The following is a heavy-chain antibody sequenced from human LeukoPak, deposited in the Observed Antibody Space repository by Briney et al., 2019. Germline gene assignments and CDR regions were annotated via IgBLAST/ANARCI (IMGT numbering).Heavy chain of an antibody. CDR3: TTAPAQVDY. CDR2: IKSNNDGGTT. J-gene: IGHJ4*02. Sequence: GSLRLSCAASGFTFSNAWMTWVRQAPGKGLEWVGRIKSNNDGGTTDYAAPVKGRFTISRDDSKHTLFLQMISPKPEDSAVYYCTTAPAQVDYWGQGTLVTVSS. CDR1: GFTFSNAW. V-gene: IGHV3-15*01.